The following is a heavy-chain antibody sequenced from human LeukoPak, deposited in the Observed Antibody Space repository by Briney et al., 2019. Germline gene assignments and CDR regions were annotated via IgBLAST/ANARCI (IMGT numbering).Heavy chain of an antibody. D-gene: IGHD6-13*01. V-gene: IGHV4-59*01. Sequence: SETLSLTCTDSGGSISSYYWSWIPHPPGERLEWSGYIYYSGSTNYNPSLKSRVTISVDTSKNQFSPKLSSVNAADTAVYYCARDLRQQLGEYYYYYGMDVWGQGTTVTVSS. CDR1: GGSISSYY. CDR2: IYYSGST. J-gene: IGHJ6*02. CDR3: ARDLRQQLGEYYYYYGMDV.